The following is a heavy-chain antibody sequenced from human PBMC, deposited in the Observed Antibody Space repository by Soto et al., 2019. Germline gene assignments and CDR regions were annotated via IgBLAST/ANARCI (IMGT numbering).Heavy chain of an antibody. J-gene: IGHJ4*02. CDR3: AKDPLYSSSWYLPYFDY. CDR1: GFPFSSYA. Sequence: GGSLGLSCAASGFPFSSYAMSWVRQAPGKGLEWVSAISGSGGSTYYADSVKGRFTISRDNSKNTLYLQMNSLRAEDTAVYYCAKDPLYSSSWYLPYFDYWGQGTLVTVSS. V-gene: IGHV3-23*01. D-gene: IGHD6-13*01. CDR2: ISGSGGST.